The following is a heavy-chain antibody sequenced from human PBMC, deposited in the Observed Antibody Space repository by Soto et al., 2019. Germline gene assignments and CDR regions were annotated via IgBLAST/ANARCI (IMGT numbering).Heavy chain of an antibody. D-gene: IGHD6-13*01. V-gene: IGHV3-23*01. J-gene: IGHJ4*02. CDR3: AKSLHPNGIAAAGTDY. CDR2: ISGTGGRT. CDR1: GFTFSSYA. Sequence: EVQLLESGGGLVQLGGSLRLSCAASGFTFSSYAMNWVRQAPGKGLEWVSGISGTGGRTYYADSVKGRFTISRDNSKNTLYLQMNSLTTEDTAVYYCAKSLHPNGIAAAGTDYWGQGTLVTVSS.